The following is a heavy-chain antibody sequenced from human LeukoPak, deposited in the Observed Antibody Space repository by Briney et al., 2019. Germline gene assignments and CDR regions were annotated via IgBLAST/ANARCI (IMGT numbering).Heavy chain of an antibody. Sequence: PGGSLRLSCAAPGFIFSSYVMSWVRQAPGKGLEWVSVISDSGGSTDYADSVKGRFTISRDNSKNTVYLQMNSLRAEDTALYYCAKDGVGSGTINWFDPWGQGTLVSVSS. J-gene: IGHJ5*02. D-gene: IGHD3-10*01. V-gene: IGHV3-23*01. CDR2: ISDSGGST. CDR3: AKDGVGSGTINWFDP. CDR1: GFIFSSYV.